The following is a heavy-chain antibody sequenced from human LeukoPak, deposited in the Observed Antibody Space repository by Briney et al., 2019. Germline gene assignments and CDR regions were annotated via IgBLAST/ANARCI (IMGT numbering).Heavy chain of an antibody. J-gene: IGHJ6*03. CDR2: IYYSGST. CDR3: ARVDTAMDDYYYYYYYMDV. V-gene: IGHV4-61*08. CDR1: GGSISSGGYY. D-gene: IGHD5-18*01. Sequence: SETLSLTCTVSGGSISSGGYYWSWIRQHPGKGLEWIGYIYYSGSTNYNPSLKSRVTISVDTSKNQFPLKLSSVTAADTAVYYCARVDTAMDDYYYYYYYMDVWGKGTTVTVSS.